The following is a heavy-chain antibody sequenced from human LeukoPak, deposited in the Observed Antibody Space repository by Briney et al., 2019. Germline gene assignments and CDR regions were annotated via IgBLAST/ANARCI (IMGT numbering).Heavy chain of an antibody. CDR3: VSLYYYDSSGYPRSFD. CDR1: GGSISSSSYY. Sequence: KPSETLSLTCTVSGGSISSSSYYWGWIRQPPGKGLEWIGSIYYSGSTYYNPSLKSRVTISVDTSKNQFSLKLSSVTAADTAVYYCVSLYYYDSSGYPRSFDWGQGTLVTVSS. D-gene: IGHD3-22*01. J-gene: IGHJ4*02. V-gene: IGHV4-39*01. CDR2: IYYSGST.